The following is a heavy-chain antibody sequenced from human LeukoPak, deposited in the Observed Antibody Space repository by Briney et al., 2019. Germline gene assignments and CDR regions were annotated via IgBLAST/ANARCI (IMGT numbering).Heavy chain of an antibody. V-gene: IGHV1-18*01. CDR2: IGPYNGNT. CDR1: GYTFPNYG. Sequence: ASVKVSCKASGYTFPNYGVTWVRQAPGQGLEWMGWIGPYNGNTNYAQKLQGRVTMTTDTSTSTVYMELRTLISDDTAVYYCARVKDRFSGSYYVGSGFDIWGQGTTVTVSS. D-gene: IGHD1-26*01. CDR3: ARVKDRFSGSYYVGSGFDI. J-gene: IGHJ3*02.